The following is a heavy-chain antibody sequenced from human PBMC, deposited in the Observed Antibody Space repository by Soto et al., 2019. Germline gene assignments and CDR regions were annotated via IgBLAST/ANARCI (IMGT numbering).Heavy chain of an antibody. Sequence: ASVKVSCKASGYSFTAHSIHWVRQAPGQRLEWMGWVTAARGNTDYSQKFRGRVTITRDTYASTAYMELSNLRSEDTAFYYCARENLPKTGRYYDSWGQGTLVTGSS. CDR3: ARENLPKTGRYYDS. D-gene: IGHD3-10*01. J-gene: IGHJ5*01. CDR2: VTAARGNT. CDR1: GYSFTAHS. V-gene: IGHV1-3*01.